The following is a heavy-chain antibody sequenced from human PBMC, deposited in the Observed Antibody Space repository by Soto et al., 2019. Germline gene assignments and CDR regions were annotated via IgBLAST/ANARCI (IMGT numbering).Heavy chain of an antibody. D-gene: IGHD3-9*01. J-gene: IGHJ6*02. Sequence: QVQLVESGGGVVQPGRSLRLSCAASGFTFSSYGMHWVRQAPGKGLEWVAVISYDGSNKYYADSVKGRFTISRDNSKNTLYLQMNSLRAEDTAVYYCAKDHNDISPDYYYYFGMDVWGQGTTVTVSS. V-gene: IGHV3-30*18. CDR3: AKDHNDISPDYYYYFGMDV. CDR2: ISYDGSNK. CDR1: GFTFSSYG.